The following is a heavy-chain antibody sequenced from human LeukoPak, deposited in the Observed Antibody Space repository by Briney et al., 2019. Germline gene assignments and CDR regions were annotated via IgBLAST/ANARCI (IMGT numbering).Heavy chain of an antibody. CDR2: INPNSGGT. J-gene: IGHJ4*02. Sequence: ASVKVSCKASGYTFTGYYMRWVRQAPGQGLEWMGWINPNSGGTNYAQKFQGRVTMTRDTSVSTAYMELSRLRSDDTAVYYCAIQTADFWSGPFDYWGQGTLVTVSS. CDR1: GYTFTGYY. D-gene: IGHD3-3*01. V-gene: IGHV1-2*02. CDR3: AIQTADFWSGPFDY.